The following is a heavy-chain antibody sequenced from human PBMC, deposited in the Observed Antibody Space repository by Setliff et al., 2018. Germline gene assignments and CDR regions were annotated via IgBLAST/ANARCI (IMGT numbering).Heavy chain of an antibody. Sequence: SVKVSCKASGGTFSSYAISWVRQAPGQGLEWMGGIIPILGIANYAQKFQGRVTITADKSTSTAYMELSSLRSEETAVYYWARGEAVAGTVWSVWGQGTTVTVSS. J-gene: IGHJ6*02. D-gene: IGHD6-19*01. CDR3: ARGEAVAGTVWSV. CDR2: IIPILGIA. CDR1: GGTFSSYA. V-gene: IGHV1-69*10.